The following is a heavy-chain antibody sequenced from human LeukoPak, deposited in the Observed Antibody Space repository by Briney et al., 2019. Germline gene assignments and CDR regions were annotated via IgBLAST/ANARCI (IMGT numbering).Heavy chain of an antibody. D-gene: IGHD2-2*01. CDR2: INHSGST. J-gene: IGHJ5*02. V-gene: IGHV4-34*01. Sequence: SETLSLTCAVYGGSFSGYYWSWIRQPPGKGLEWIGEINHSGSTNYNPSLKSRVAISVDTSKNQFSLKLSSVTAADTAVYYCARGRRRYCSSTSCHNWFDPWGQGTLVTVSS. CDR1: GGSFSGYY. CDR3: ARGRRRYCSSTSCHNWFDP.